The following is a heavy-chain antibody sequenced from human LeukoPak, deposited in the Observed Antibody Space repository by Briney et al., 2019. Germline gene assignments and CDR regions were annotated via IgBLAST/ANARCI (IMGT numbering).Heavy chain of an antibody. CDR1: GFTFSSYS. D-gene: IGHD4-11*01. V-gene: IGHV3-21*01. CDR2: ISSSSSYI. CDR3: ARDPTVTTSLYYYYYMDV. Sequence: GGSLRLSCAASGFTFSSYSMNWVRQAPGKGQEWVSSISSSSSYIYYADSVKGRFTISRDNAKNSLYLQMNSLRAEDTAVYYCARDPTVTTSLYYYYYMDVWGKGTTVTVSS. J-gene: IGHJ6*03.